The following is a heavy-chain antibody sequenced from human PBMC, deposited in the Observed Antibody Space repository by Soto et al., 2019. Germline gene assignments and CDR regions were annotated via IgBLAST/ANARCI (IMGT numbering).Heavy chain of an antibody. CDR1: GFTFSDYY. V-gene: IGHV3-11*06. CDR3: ARYRIPYGSGTYSFDY. D-gene: IGHD3-10*01. Sequence: QVQLVESGGGLVKPGGSLRLSCAASGFTFSDYYMTWIRQAPGKGLEWVSYISSSSSYTDHADSVKGRFTISRDNAKRSLFLQMNSLRAEDTAVYYCARYRIPYGSGTYSFDYWGQGTLVTVSS. CDR2: ISSSSSYT. J-gene: IGHJ4*02.